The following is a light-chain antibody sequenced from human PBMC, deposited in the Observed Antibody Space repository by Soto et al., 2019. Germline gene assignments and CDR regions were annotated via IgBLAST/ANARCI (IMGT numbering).Light chain of an antibody. V-gene: IGLV1-44*01. CDR2: SNN. CDR3: AAWDDSLNVRYV. J-gene: IGLJ1*01. CDR1: SSNIGSNT. Sequence: VLTQPPSASGTPGQRVTISCSGSSSNIGSNTVNWYQQLPGTAPKLLIYSNNQRPSGVPDRFSGSKSGTSASLAISGLQSEDVADYYCAAWDDSLNVRYVFGTGTKVTVL.